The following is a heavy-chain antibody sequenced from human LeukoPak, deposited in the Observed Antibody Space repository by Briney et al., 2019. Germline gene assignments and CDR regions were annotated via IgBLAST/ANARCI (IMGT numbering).Heavy chain of an antibody. V-gene: IGHV3-23*01. D-gene: IGHD6-19*01. CDR2: ISGSGRTT. CDR3: ANTGYSSAWSASGY. CDR1: GSTFSSYA. Sequence: GSLRLSCAASGSTFSSYAMSWVRQAPGKGLEWVSTISGSGRTTYYADSVRGRFSISRDNSKNTLFLQMDSLRAEDTAVYYCANTGYSSAWSASGYWGQGTLVTVSS. J-gene: IGHJ4*02.